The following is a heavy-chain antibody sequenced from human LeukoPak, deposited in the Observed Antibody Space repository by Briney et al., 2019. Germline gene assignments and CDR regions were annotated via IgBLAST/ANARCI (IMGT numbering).Heavy chain of an antibody. CDR2: INWDGGST. Sequence: GGSLRLSCAASGFNFEDYTMHWVRQTPGKGLEWVSLINWDGGSTYYADSVKGRFAISRDNSMNTLYLQMNSLRAEDTAVYYCAKDPFTSGANWFDPWGQGTLVTVSS. D-gene: IGHD1-26*01. CDR1: GFNFEDYT. J-gene: IGHJ5*02. V-gene: IGHV3-43*01. CDR3: AKDPFTSGANWFDP.